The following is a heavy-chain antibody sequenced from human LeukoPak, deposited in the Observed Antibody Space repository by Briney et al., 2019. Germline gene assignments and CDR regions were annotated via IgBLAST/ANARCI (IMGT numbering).Heavy chain of an antibody. CDR1: GDSVSSNSAA. D-gene: IGHD6-13*01. J-gene: IGHJ4*02. V-gene: IGHV6-1*01. CDR2: TYYRSRWYN. Sequence: SQTLSLTCAISGDSVSSNSAAWNGIRQSPSRGLEWLGRTYYRSRWYNDYAVSVKSRIAIDPDTSKNQFSPQLNSVTPEDTAVYYCARDRWSYYFDYWGQGALVTVSS. CDR3: ARDRWSYYFDY.